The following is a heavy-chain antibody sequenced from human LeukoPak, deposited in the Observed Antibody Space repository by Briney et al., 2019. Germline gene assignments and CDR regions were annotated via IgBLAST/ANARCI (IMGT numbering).Heavy chain of an antibody. D-gene: IGHD4-11*01. J-gene: IGHJ6*02. CDR1: GGSVSSYY. CDR3: ARHPSNYYYYGMDV. V-gene: IGHV4-59*08. CDR2: IYYSGST. Sequence: SETLSLTCTVSGGSVSSYYWSWIRQPPGKGLEWIGYIYYSGSTNYNPSLKSRVTISVDTSKNQFSLKLSSVTAADTAVYYCARHPSNYYYYGMDVWGQGTTVTVSS.